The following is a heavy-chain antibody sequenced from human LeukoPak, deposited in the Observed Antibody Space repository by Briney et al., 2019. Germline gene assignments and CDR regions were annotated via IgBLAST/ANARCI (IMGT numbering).Heavy chain of an antibody. CDR3: ARGRARNWSYLGEWYFDL. CDR1: GYTFTSYD. Sequence: ASVKVSCKASGYTFTSYDINWVREATGQGLEWMGWMNPNSGNTGYAQKFQGRVTMTRNTSISTAYMELSSLRSEDTAVYYCARGRARNWSYLGEWYFDLWGRGTLVTVSS. D-gene: IGHD1-7*01. J-gene: IGHJ2*01. CDR2: MNPNSGNT. V-gene: IGHV1-8*01.